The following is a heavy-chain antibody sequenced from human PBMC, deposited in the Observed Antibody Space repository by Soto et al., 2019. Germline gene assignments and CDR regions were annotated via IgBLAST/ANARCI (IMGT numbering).Heavy chain of an antibody. CDR2: INAGNGNT. CDR3: ARDKTYYDILTGYYTRSDAFDI. J-gene: IGHJ3*02. Sequence: GASVKVSCKASGYTFTSYAMHWVRQAPGQRLEWMGWINAGNGNTKYSQKFQGRVTITRDTSASTAYMELSSLRSEDTAVYYCARDKTYYDILTGYYTRSDAFDIWGRGTMVTVSS. CDR1: GYTFTSYA. D-gene: IGHD3-9*01. V-gene: IGHV1-3*01.